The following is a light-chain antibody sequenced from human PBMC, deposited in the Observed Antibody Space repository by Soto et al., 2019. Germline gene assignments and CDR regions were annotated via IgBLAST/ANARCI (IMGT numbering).Light chain of an antibody. Sequence: DIQMTQSPSTLSASVGDIVTITCRASQCIKSWLAWYQQKAGKAPKLLIYDASTLESGVPSRFSGSGSGTVFTLTITSLQPDDFATYYCQQYNTYPETFGQGTKVDIK. CDR3: QQYNTYPET. V-gene: IGKV1-5*01. CDR1: QCIKSW. CDR2: DAS. J-gene: IGKJ1*01.